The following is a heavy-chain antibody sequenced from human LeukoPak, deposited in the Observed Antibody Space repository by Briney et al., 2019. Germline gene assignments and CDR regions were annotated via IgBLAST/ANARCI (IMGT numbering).Heavy chain of an antibody. CDR1: GYTFISYG. J-gene: IGHJ5*02. Sequence: ASVKVSCKASGYTFISYGIGWVRQAPGQGLEWMGWISAYNGNTNYAQNLQGRVTMTTDTSTSTAYMELRSLRSDDTAVYYCARDQEGYCSGGSCRGAGFDPWGQGILVTVSS. CDR2: ISAYNGNT. V-gene: IGHV1-18*01. CDR3: ARDQEGYCSGGSCRGAGFDP. D-gene: IGHD2-15*01.